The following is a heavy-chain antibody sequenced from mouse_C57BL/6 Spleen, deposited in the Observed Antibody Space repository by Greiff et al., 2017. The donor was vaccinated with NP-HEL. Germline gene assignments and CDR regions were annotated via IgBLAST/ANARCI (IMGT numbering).Heavy chain of an antibody. CDR1: GYTFTSYG. J-gene: IGHJ4*01. Sequence: VHLVESGAELARPGASVKLSCKASGYTFTSYGISWVKQRTGQGLEWIGEIYPRSGNTYYNEKFKGKATLTADKSSSTAYMELRSLTSEDSAVYFCARSNGPRYAMDYWGQGTSVTVSS. D-gene: IGHD1-2*01. CDR2: IYPRSGNT. CDR3: ARSNGPRYAMDY. V-gene: IGHV1-81*01.